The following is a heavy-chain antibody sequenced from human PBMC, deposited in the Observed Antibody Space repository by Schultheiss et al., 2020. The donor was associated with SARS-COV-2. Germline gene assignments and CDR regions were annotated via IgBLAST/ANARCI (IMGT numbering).Heavy chain of an antibody. V-gene: IGHV4-34*01. CDR3: ARLGSVLNYHYYGVDV. D-gene: IGHD3-10*01. CDR2: INHSGST. Sequence: SQTLSLTCAVYGGSFSGYYWSWIRQPPGKGLEWIGEINHSGSTNYNPSLKSRVTISVDTSKNQFSLKLSSVTAADTAVYYCARLGSVLNYHYYGVDVWGQGTTVTVSS. CDR1: GGSFSGYY. J-gene: IGHJ6*02.